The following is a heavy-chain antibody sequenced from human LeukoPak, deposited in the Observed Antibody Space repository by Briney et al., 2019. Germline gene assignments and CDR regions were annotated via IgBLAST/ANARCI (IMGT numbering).Heavy chain of an antibody. Sequence: KASETLSLTCSVSGGSINGYSWTWIRQPPGIRLEWVGHISYTGTTNYNPSLTTRVAISVDTSKNQFSLKLTSVTAADTGMYFCARLGGNWNSPGRDYWGQGTLVTVSS. D-gene: IGHD3-10*01. CDR1: GGSINGYS. J-gene: IGHJ4*02. CDR3: ARLGGNWNSPGRDY. V-gene: IGHV4-59*08. CDR2: ISYTGTT.